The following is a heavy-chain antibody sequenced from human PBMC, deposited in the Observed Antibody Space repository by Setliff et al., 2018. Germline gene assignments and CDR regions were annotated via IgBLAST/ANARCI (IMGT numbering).Heavy chain of an antibody. Sequence: SETLSLTCCASGGSFSDYYWTWIRQTPGKGLEWIGEINHSGSTKCNPSLKSRVTISVDTPKNQFSLELTSVTAADTAVHYCAKGGGRYHSDSWGQGTLGTV. D-gene: IGHD1-1*01. CDR3: AKGGGRYHSDS. CDR1: GGSFSDYY. CDR2: INHSGST. V-gene: IGHV4-34*01. J-gene: IGHJ4*02.